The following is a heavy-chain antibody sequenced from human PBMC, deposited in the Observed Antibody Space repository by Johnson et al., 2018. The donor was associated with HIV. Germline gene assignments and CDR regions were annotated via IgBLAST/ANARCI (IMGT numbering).Heavy chain of an antibody. D-gene: IGHD3-22*01. J-gene: IGHJ3*02. V-gene: IGHV3-20*04. Sequence: MLLVESGGGLVQPGRSLRLSCAASGFTFDDYDMTWVRQPPGKGLEWVSGINWNGGSTGYADSVKGRFTISRDNAKNSLYLQMNSLRAEDTAVYYCARDRGYWDAFDIWGQGTMVTVSS. CDR3: ARDRGYWDAFDI. CDR2: INWNGGST. CDR1: GFTFDDYD.